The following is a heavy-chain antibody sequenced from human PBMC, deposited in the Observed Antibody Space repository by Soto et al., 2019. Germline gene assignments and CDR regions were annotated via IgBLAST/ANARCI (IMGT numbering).Heavy chain of an antibody. Sequence: QVQLVQSGAEVKKPGSSVKVSCKASGGTFSSYAISWVRQAPGQGLEWMGGIIPIFGTANYAQKFQGRVTITADESTCTGYMELGSLRSEDTAVSYCARVVEAYCGGECYSALDYWGQGTLVTVSS. V-gene: IGHV1-69*01. CDR1: GGTFSSYA. J-gene: IGHJ4*02. D-gene: IGHD2-21*01. CDR3: ARVVEAYCGGECYSALDY. CDR2: IIPIFGTA.